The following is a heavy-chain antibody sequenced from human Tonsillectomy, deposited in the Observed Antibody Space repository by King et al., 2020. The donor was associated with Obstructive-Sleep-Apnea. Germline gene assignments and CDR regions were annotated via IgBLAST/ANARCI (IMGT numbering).Heavy chain of an antibody. CDR2: INASTGST. Sequence: VQLVESGAEVKRPGASVRVSCKASGYSLTRYYMHWVRQAPGRGLEWRGIINASTGSTNSAQKFQGRVAITRDTSTSTVYMELSNLRSEDTAVYYCVRRAAHSRGYLFDYWGPGTLVTVST. J-gene: IGHJ4*02. D-gene: IGHD3-22*01. CDR1: GYSLTRYY. CDR3: VRRAAHSRGYLFDY. V-gene: IGHV1-46*03.